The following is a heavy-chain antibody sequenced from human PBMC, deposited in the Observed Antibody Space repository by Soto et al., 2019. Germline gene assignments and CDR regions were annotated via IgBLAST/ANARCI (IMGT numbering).Heavy chain of an antibody. Sequence: QVTLKESGPVLVKPTETLTLTCTVSGFSLSNARMGVSWIRQPPGKALEWLAHIFSNDEKSYSTSLKSRLTISKDTSESQVVLTMTNMDPVDTATYYCARIFVVRGVIGRSGFCDYWGQGTLVTVSS. CDR1: GFSLSNARMG. D-gene: IGHD3-10*01. CDR3: ARIFVVRGVIGRSGFCDY. J-gene: IGHJ4*02. V-gene: IGHV2-26*01. CDR2: IFSNDEK.